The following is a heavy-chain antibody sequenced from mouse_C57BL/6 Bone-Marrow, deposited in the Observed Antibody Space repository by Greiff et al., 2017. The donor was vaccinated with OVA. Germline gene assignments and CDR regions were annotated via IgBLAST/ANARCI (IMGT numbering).Heavy chain of an antibody. CDR2: IYPGSGST. D-gene: IGHD1-1*01. Sequence: QVQLKQPGAELVKPGASVKMSCKASGYTFTSYWITWVKQRPGQGLEWIGDIYPGSGSTNYNEKFKSKATLTVDTSSSTAYMQLSSLTSEDSAVYFCARIYYYGSRRCPYAMDYWGQGTSVTVSS. V-gene: IGHV1-55*01. J-gene: IGHJ4*01. CDR3: ARIYYYGSRRCPYAMDY. CDR1: GYTFTSYW.